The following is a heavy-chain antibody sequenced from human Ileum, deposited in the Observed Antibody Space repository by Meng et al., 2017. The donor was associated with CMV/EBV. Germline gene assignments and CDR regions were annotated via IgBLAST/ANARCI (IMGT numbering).Heavy chain of an antibody. CDR2: MNPNSGNT. Sequence: STFTSYDINWVRQATGQGLEWMGWMNPNSGNTGYAQKFQGRVTMTRNTSISTAYMELSSLRSEDTAVYYCARAPAYYYGSGSYYKDWGQGTLVTVSS. J-gene: IGHJ4*02. D-gene: IGHD3-10*01. CDR3: ARAPAYYYGSGSYYKD. CDR1: STFTSYD. V-gene: IGHV1-8*01.